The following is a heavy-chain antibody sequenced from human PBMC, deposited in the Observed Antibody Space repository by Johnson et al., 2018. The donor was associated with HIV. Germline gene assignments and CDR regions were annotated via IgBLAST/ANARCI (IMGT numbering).Heavy chain of an antibody. CDR3: ARDRKYNFWSGYDT. CDR1: GFIFDDYG. J-gene: IGHJ3*01. Sequence: VQLVESGGGVVRPGGSLRLSCAASGFIFDDYGMSWVRQVPGKGLEWVSGINWNGASTGYADSVKGRFTISRDNAEDSLYLQMDSLRVEDTALYYCARDRKYNFWSGYDTWGQGTMVSVSS. CDR2: INWNGAST. V-gene: IGHV3-20*04. D-gene: IGHD3-3*01.